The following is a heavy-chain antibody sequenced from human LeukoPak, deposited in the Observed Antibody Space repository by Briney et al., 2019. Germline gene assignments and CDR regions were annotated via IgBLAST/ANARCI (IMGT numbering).Heavy chain of an antibody. Sequence: ETLSLTCTVSGGSIRSYYWSWVRQAPGKGLEWVSTISGSAGSTYYADFVKGLFTISRDNSRNTLYLQMNSLRADDTAVYYCARYCSGASCYLGLDYWGQGTLVTVSS. V-gene: IGHV3-23*01. CDR3: ARYCSGASCYLGLDY. J-gene: IGHJ4*02. D-gene: IGHD2-2*01. CDR1: GGSIRSYY. CDR2: ISGSAGST.